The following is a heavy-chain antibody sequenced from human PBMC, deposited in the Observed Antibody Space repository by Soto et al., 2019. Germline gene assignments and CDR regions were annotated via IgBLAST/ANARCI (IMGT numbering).Heavy chain of an antibody. CDR3: ARDPADYDFWSGYYSGLFDP. V-gene: IGHV1-18*04. D-gene: IGHD3-3*01. J-gene: IGHJ5*02. Sequence: QVQLVQSGAEVKKPGASVKVSCKASGYTFTSYGISWVRQAPGQGLEWMGWISAYNGNTNYAQKLQGRVTMTPDTPTSKAYMELRSLRSDDRAVYYCARDPADYDFWSGYYSGLFDPWGQGTLVTVSS. CDR2: ISAYNGNT. CDR1: GYTFTSYG.